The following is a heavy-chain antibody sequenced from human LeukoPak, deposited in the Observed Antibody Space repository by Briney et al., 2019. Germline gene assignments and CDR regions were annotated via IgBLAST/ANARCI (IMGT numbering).Heavy chain of an antibody. D-gene: IGHD2-2*02. J-gene: IGHJ5*02. CDR3: ASTKALVVPAAIPSIWFDP. Sequence: KTSETLSLTCTVSGGSISSYYWSWIRQPPGKGLEWIGYIYYSGSTNYNPSLKSRVTISVDTSKNQFSLKLSSVTAADTAVYYCASTKALVVPAAIPSIWFDPWGQGTLVTVSS. CDR1: GGSISSYY. V-gene: IGHV4-59*08. CDR2: IYYSGST.